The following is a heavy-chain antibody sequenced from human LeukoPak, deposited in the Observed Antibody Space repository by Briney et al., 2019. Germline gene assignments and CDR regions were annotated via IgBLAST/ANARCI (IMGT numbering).Heavy chain of an antibody. CDR3: ARRRIMITFGGVIVSDAFDI. CDR1: GGSFSGYY. D-gene: IGHD3-16*02. J-gene: IGHJ3*02. Sequence: PSETLSLTCAVYGGSFSGYYWSWIRQPPGKGLEWIGEINHSGSTNYNPSLKSRVTISVDTSKNQFSLKLSSVTAADTAVYYCARRRIMITFGGVIVSDAFDIWGQGTMVTVSS. CDR2: INHSGST. V-gene: IGHV4-34*01.